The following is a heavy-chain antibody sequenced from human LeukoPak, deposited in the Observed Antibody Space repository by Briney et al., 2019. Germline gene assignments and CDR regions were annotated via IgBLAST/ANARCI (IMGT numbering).Heavy chain of an antibody. V-gene: IGHV4-30-4*01. CDR3: AILLSPLSYSGYDPTNDY. J-gene: IGHJ4*02. CDR1: GGSISSGGYY. CDR2: IYYSGST. D-gene: IGHD5-12*01. Sequence: SQTLSLTCTVSGGSISSGGYYWSWIRQPPGKGLEWIGYIYYSGSTYYNPSLKSRVTISVDTSKNQFSLKLSSVTAADTAVYYCAILLSPLSYSGYDPTNDYWGQGTLVTVSS.